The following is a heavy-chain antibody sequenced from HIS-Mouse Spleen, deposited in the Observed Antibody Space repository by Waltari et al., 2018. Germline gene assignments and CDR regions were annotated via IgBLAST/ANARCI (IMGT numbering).Heavy chain of an antibody. CDR1: GGSFSGYH. CDR2: INHSGST. CDR3: ARGALRGSYYWGEYFQH. D-gene: IGHD1-26*01. V-gene: IGHV4-34*01. Sequence: QVQLQQWGAGLLKPSETLSLTCAVYGGSFSGYHWSWIRQPPGKGLEWLGEINHSGSTNYNPSLKSRVTISVDTSKNQFSLKLSSVTAADTAVYYCARGALRGSYYWGEYFQHWGQGTLVTVSS. J-gene: IGHJ1*01.